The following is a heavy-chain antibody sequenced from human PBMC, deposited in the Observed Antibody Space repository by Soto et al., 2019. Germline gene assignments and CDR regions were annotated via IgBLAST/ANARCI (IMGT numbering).Heavy chain of an antibody. CDR2: IIPISGTA. V-gene: IGHV1-69*01. J-gene: IGHJ6*02. D-gene: IGHD2-2*01. CDR1: GGTFSSYA. CDR3: ARSQGSSTSLEIYYYYYYGMDV. Sequence: QVQLVQSGAEVKKPGSSVKVSCKASGGTFSSYAISWVRQAPGQGLEWMGGIIPISGTANYAQKFQGRVTINADESTRTAYMELGSLRSGDTAVYYCARSQGSSTSLEIYYYYYYGMDVWGQGTTVTVSS.